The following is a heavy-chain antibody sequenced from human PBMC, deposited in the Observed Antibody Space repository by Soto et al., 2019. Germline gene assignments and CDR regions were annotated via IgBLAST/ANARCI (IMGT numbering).Heavy chain of an antibody. V-gene: IGHV3-74*01. J-gene: IGHJ4*02. CDR1: GFTFSSYW. CDR3: SSDLAPPQRAALDY. D-gene: IGHD6-6*01. Sequence: EVQLVESGGGLVQPGGSLRLSCAASGFTFSSYWMHWVRQAPGKGLVWVSRINSDGSSTSYADSVKGRFTISRDNAKNTLYLQTNSMGAAETFMYHWSSDLAPPQRAALDYCGQVHLVTVSS. CDR2: INSDGSST.